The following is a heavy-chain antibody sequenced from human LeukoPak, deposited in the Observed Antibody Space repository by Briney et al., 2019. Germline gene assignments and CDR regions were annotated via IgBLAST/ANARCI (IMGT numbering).Heavy chain of an antibody. CDR2: IRYDGSNK. CDR1: GFTFSSYG. J-gene: IGHJ4*02. CDR3: ARATKGLYYFDY. D-gene: IGHD5-12*01. Sequence: GGSLRLSCAASGFTFSSYGMHWVRQAPGKGLEWVAFIRYDGSNKYYADSVKGRFTISRDNSKNTLYLQMNSLRAEDTAVYYCARATKGLYYFDYWGQGTLVTVSS. V-gene: IGHV3-30*02.